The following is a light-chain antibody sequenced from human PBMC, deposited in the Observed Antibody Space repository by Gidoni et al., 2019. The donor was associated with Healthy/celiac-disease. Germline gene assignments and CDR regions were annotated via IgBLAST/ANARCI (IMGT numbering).Light chain of an antibody. CDR3: QQYNNWPLT. CDR1: QSVSSN. Sequence: IEITPSPAPLSVSTGERDTLSCRASQSVSSNVAWYQQKPGQAPRLLIYGASTRATGIPARCSGSGSGAEFTITISSLQSEDFAVYYWQQYNNWPLTFGQXTKVEIK. V-gene: IGKV3-15*01. J-gene: IGKJ1*01. CDR2: GAS.